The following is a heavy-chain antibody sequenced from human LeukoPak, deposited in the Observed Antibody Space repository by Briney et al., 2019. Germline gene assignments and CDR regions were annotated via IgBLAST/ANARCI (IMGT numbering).Heavy chain of an antibody. Sequence: PSETLSLTCTVSGASISAFHWTWFRQPAGKTLEWIGLIYSSGSTLFNPSLKSRVAMSLDLPKTQLSLRLTSLTAADTAMYYCARKDGDYWGQGTLVTVSS. J-gene: IGHJ4*02. CDR2: IYSSGST. CDR1: GASISAFH. V-gene: IGHV4-4*07. CDR3: ARKDGDY.